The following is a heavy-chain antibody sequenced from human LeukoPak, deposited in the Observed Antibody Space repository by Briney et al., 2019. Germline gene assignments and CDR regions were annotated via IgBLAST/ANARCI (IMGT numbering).Heavy chain of an antibody. CDR1: AGSFSGYH. V-gene: IGHV4-34*01. CDR2: INHSGRT. CDR3: ARGRATGSPTARRYYSYYMDV. Sequence: KPSETLSLTCAVYAGSFSGYHWRWIRQPPGKGLEWIGEINHSGRTNYNPSLKSRVLISVDTSKNQYFLNLSYVTAADKAVYFCARGRATGSPTARRYYSYYMDVWGKGTTVTVSS. D-gene: IGHD1-1*01. J-gene: IGHJ6*03.